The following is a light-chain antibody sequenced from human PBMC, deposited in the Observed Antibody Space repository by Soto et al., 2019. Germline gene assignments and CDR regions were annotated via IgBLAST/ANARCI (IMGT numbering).Light chain of an antibody. V-gene: IGKV4-1*01. J-gene: IGKJ1*01. CDR1: QSVLYSSNNKNY. CDR2: WAS. CDR3: QQYYRTPPWT. Sequence: DIVMTQSPDSLAVSLGERATINCESSQSVLYSSNNKNYLAWYQQKPGQPPKLLIYWASTRESGVPDRFSGSGSGTDFTLTISSLQAEDVAVYYCQQYYRTPPWTFGQGTKVEIK.